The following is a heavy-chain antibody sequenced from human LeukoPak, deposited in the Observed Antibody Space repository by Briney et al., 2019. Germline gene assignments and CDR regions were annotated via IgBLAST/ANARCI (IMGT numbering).Heavy chain of an antibody. CDR1: GGTFSSYY. Sequence: GASVKVSCKASGGTFSSYYMHWVRQAPGQRLEWMGIINPNGGSTSYAQTFQGRVTMARDTSTSTVYMELSSLRSEDTAVYCCAMGERVRGDNWGQGTLVTVSS. CDR3: AMGERVRGDN. CDR2: INPNGGST. D-gene: IGHD3-10*01. J-gene: IGHJ4*02. V-gene: IGHV1-46*01.